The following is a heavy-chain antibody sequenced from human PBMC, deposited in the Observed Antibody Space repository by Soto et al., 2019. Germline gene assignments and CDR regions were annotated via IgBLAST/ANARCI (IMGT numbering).Heavy chain of an antibody. Sequence: ASVKVXCKASGYTXTSYYMHWVRQXPGQGLEGMGWINPNSGGTNYAQKFQGWVTMTRDTSISTAYMELSRLRSDDTAVYYCARDVVEYSSSPGDGYYYGMDVWGQGTTVTXSS. D-gene: IGHD6-6*01. V-gene: IGHV1-2*04. CDR1: GYTXTSYY. CDR2: INPNSGGT. J-gene: IGHJ6*02. CDR3: ARDVVEYSSSPGDGYYYGMDV.